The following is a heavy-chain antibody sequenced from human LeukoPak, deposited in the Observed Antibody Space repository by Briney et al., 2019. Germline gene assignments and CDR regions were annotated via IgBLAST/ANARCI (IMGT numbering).Heavy chain of an antibody. CDR3: ARDGDTVTTDNWFDP. CDR2: IYTSGGT. Sequence: SETLSLTCTVSGGSISSGSYYWSWIRQPAGKGLEWIGRIYTSGGTNYNPSLKSRVTISVDTSKNQFSLKLSSVTAADTAVYYCARDGDTVTTDNWFDPWGQGTLVTVSS. CDR1: GGSISSGSYY. J-gene: IGHJ5*02. D-gene: IGHD4-17*01. V-gene: IGHV4-61*02.